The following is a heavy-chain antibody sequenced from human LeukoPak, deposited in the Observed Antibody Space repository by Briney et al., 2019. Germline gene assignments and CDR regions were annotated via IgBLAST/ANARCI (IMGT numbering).Heavy chain of an antibody. CDR3: TRAKRVIFDY. CDR2: INPNSGGT. V-gene: IGHV1-2*02. Sequence: ASVKVSCKASGYTFTGYYMHWVRQAPGQGLEWMGWINPNSGGTLYAQKFQGRVTMTRDTSINTAYMELSSLRSDDTAVYYCTRAKRVIFDYWGQGTLVIVSS. J-gene: IGHJ4*02. CDR1: GYTFTGYY. D-gene: IGHD1-1*01.